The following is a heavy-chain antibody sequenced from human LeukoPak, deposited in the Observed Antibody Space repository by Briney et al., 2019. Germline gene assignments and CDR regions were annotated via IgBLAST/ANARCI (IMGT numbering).Heavy chain of an antibody. CDR1: GYTFTGYY. CDR3: ARVRDDSSGYYVSVWFDY. Sequence: ASVKVSCKASGYTFTGYYMHWVRQAPGQGLEWMGWINPNSGGTNYAQKFQGRVTMTRDTSISTAYMELSRLRSDDTAVYYCARVRDDSSGYYVSVWFDYWGQGTLVAVSS. V-gene: IGHV1-2*02. J-gene: IGHJ4*02. D-gene: IGHD3-22*01. CDR2: INPNSGGT.